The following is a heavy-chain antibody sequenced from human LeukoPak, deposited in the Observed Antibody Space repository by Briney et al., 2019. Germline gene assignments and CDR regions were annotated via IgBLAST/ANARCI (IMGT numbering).Heavy chain of an antibody. Sequence: GGSLRLSCAASGFTFSTYSMNWVRQAPGKGLEWVSSITRSSSYIYYADSVKGRFTISRDNAKNSLFLQMNSLRAEDTAVYYCARQTIIYGDYSDYWGQGTLVTVSS. J-gene: IGHJ4*02. CDR2: ITRSSSYI. CDR1: GFTFSTYS. CDR3: ARQTIIYGDYSDY. D-gene: IGHD4/OR15-4a*01. V-gene: IGHV3-21*01.